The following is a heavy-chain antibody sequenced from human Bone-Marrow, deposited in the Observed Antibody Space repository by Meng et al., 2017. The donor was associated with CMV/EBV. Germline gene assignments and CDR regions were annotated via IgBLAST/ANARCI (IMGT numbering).Heavy chain of an antibody. V-gene: IGHV1-8*01. J-gene: IGHJ6*02. CDR2: INPKSNNA. D-gene: IGHD2-21*01. CDR1: GYTFSNNA. CDR3: AKESLLYSGNKDYYNFLDV. Sequence: ASVKVSCKASGYTFSNNAISWVRQAAGQGLEWMGGINPKSNNAGYAQNFQGRVTMTRDKAIGTAYMELSSLRSEDTAIYYCAKESLLYSGNKDYYNFLDVWGQGTPVTVSS.